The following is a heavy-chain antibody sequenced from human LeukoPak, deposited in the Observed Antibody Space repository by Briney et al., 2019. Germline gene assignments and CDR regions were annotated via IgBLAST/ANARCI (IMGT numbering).Heavy chain of an antibody. CDR2: MSSSSSTT. J-gene: IGHJ6*03. D-gene: IGHD4-17*01. CDR1: GFTFNSYS. CDR3: ARLRVTTGGDYYYYYMDV. Sequence: PGGSLRLSCGVSGFTFNSYSMNWVRQAPGKGLEWVSSMSSSSSTTSYADSVKGRFAISRDNAENSVFLQMNSLRAEDTGVYYCARLRVTTGGDYYYYYMDVWGKGTTVTVSS. V-gene: IGHV3-48*04.